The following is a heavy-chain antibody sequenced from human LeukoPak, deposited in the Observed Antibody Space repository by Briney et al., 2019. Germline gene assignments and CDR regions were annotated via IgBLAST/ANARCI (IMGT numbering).Heavy chain of an antibody. Sequence: ASVKVSCKASGYTFTSYGISWVRQAPGQGLEWMGWISAYNGNTNYAQKLQGRVTMTTDASTSTAYMELRSLRSDDTAVYYCARDRAFLRYFDWLPAGDAFDIWGQETMVTVSS. J-gene: IGHJ3*02. CDR1: GYTFTSYG. D-gene: IGHD3-9*01. CDR2: ISAYNGNT. CDR3: ARDRAFLRYFDWLPAGDAFDI. V-gene: IGHV1-18*01.